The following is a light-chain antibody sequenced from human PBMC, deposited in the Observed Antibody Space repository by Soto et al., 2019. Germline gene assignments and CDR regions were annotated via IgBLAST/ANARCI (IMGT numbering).Light chain of an antibody. CDR1: HSIGDT. J-gene: IGKJ4*01. CDR3: QQRNNFPLT. V-gene: IGKV3-11*01. CDR2: EAA. Sequence: EVGFTQSPGTLSLSPGARATLSCRASHSIGDTLTWYQQKPRGAPRLVIYEAATRATGVPARFSGSGSGTDFTLTISSLEPEDFAVYYCQQRNNFPLTFGGGTKVDIK.